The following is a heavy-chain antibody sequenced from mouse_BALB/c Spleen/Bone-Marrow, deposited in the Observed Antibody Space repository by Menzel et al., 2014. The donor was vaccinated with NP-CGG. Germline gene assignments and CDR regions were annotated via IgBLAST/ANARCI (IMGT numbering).Heavy chain of an antibody. J-gene: IGHJ3*01. CDR3: ARGRDYDVFAY. CDR2: IDPYDSET. V-gene: IGHV1-52*01. D-gene: IGHD2-4*01. CDR1: GYTFXSYW. Sequence: QVQLQQSGAELVRPGASVKLSCKASGYTFXSYWMNWVKQRPEQGLEWIGRIDPYDSETHYNQKFKDKAILTVDKSSSTAYMQLSSLTSEDSAVYSCARGRDYDVFAYWGQGTLVTVSA.